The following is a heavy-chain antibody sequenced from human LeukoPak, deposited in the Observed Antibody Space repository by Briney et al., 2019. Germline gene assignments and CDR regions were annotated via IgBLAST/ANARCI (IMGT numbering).Heavy chain of an antibody. V-gene: IGHV1-8*01. CDR2: MNPNSGNT. Sequence: ASVKVSCKASGYTFTSYDINWVRQATGQGLEWMGWMNPNSGNTGYAQKFQGRVTMTRDTSISTAYMELSRLRSDDTAVYYCARDNAGWIAVAGPFWGQGTLVTVSS. CDR3: ARDNAGWIAVAGPF. D-gene: IGHD6-19*01. J-gene: IGHJ4*02. CDR1: GYTFTSYD.